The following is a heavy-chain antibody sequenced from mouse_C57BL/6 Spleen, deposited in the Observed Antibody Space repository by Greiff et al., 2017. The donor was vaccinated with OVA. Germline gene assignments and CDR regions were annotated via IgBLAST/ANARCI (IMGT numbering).Heavy chain of an antibody. D-gene: IGHD2-5*01. Sequence: EVQGVESGGDLVKPGGSLKLSCAASGFTFSSYGMSWVRQTPDKRLEWVATISSGGSYTYYPDSVKGRFTISRDNAKNTLYLQMSSLKSEDTAMYYCARHRDSNYLWFAYWGQGTLVTVSA. CDR1: GFTFSSYG. J-gene: IGHJ3*01. CDR2: ISSGGSYT. V-gene: IGHV5-6*01. CDR3: ARHRDSNYLWFAY.